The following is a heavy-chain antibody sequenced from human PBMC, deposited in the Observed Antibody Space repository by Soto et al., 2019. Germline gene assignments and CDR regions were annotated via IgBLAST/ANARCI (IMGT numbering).Heavy chain of an antibody. J-gene: IGHJ6*02. CDR1: GYTLTELS. CDR3: ATGSPAAGNYYYYGMDV. CDR2: FDPEDGET. D-gene: IGHD6-13*01. Sequence: ASVKVSCKVSGYTLTELSMHWVRQAPGKGLEWVGGFDPEDGETIYAQKFQGRVTMTEDTSTDTAYMELSSLRSEDTAVYYCATGSPAAGNYYYYGMDVWGQGVLVTVSS. V-gene: IGHV1-24*01.